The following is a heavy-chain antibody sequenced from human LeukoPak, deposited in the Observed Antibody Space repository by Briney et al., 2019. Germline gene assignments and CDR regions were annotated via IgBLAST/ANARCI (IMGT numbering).Heavy chain of an antibody. Sequence: PSETLSLTRTVSGGSISSYYWSWIRQPPGKGLEYIGYIYYSGSTNYNPSLKSRVTISVDTSKNQFSLKLSSVTAADTAVYYCARESHYSNYYYYYMDVWGKGTTVTVSS. CDR1: GGSISSYY. CDR2: IYYSGST. D-gene: IGHD4-11*01. CDR3: ARESHYSNYYYYYMDV. V-gene: IGHV4-59*01. J-gene: IGHJ6*03.